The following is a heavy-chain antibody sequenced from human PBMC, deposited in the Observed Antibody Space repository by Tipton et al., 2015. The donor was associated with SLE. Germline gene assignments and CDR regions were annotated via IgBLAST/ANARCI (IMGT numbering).Heavy chain of an antibody. D-gene: IGHD3-16*01. CDR3: ASSRAGRDNVWGSPPDY. V-gene: IGHV4-61*09. J-gene: IGHJ4*02. CDR2: VYTSGST. Sequence: LGLTCTVSGGSISSGSYYWSWIRQPAGKGLEWIGHVYTSGSTNYNPSLKSRVTISEDTSKNQFSLKLSSVTAADTAEYYCASSRAGRDNVWGSPPDYWGQGTLVTVSS. CDR1: GGSISSGSYY.